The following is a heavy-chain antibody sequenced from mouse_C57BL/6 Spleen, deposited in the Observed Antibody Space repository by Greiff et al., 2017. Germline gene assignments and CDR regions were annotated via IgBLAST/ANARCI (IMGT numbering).Heavy chain of an antibody. V-gene: IGHV1-39*01. Sequence: FPLLQSGPELVKPGASVKISCKASGYSFTDYNMNWVKQSNGKSLEWIGVINPNYGTTSYNQKFKGKATLTVDQSSSTAYMQLNSLTSEDSAVYYCARGGSNYAYFDVWGTGTTVTVSS. CDR2: INPNYGTT. CDR1: GYSFTDYN. CDR3: ARGGSNYAYFDV. D-gene: IGHD2-5*01. J-gene: IGHJ1*03.